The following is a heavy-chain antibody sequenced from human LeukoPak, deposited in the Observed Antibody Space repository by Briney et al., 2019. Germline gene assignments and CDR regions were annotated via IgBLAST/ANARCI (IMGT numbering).Heavy chain of an antibody. D-gene: IGHD3-3*01. CDR2: INHSGST. V-gene: IGHV4-34*01. CDR1: GGSFSGHY. Sequence: PSETLSLTCAVYGGSFSGHYWSWIRQPPGKGLEWIGEINHSGSTNYNPSLKSRVTISVDTSKNQFSLKLSSVTAADTAVYYCARGHRRITIFGVGLFDYWGQGTLVTVSS. J-gene: IGHJ4*02. CDR3: ARGHRRITIFGVGLFDY.